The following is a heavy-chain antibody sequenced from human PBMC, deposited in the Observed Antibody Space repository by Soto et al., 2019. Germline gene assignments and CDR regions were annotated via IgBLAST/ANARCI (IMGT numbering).Heavy chain of an antibody. V-gene: IGHV4-61*01. J-gene: IGHJ4*02. CDR1: GSSVSGGTYY. CDR3: ARYRDYGDYGYFDS. CDR2: IYHSKTT. D-gene: IGHD4-17*01. Sequence: QVQLQESGPGLVKPSETLSLTCTVSGSSVSGGTYYWTWIRQPPGNGLEWIGYIYHSKTTNYNASLRSRVTISVDTSKNQFSLRLTSVTAADTAVYYCARYRDYGDYGYFDSWGQGTLVTVSS.